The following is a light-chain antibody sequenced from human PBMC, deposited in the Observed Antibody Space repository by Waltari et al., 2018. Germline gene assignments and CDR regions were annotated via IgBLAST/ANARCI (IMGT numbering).Light chain of an antibody. V-gene: IGLV1-44*01. CDR2: SNH. CDR1: SSNIGSNT. Sequence: QSVLTQPPSASGTPGQRVTISCSGSSSNIGSNTVNWYQHLPGTAPKLLIYSNHQRPSGVPDRFSGSKSGTSASLAISRLQSDDEADYYCALWDDSLNGPVFGGGTKLTVL. CDR3: ALWDDSLNGPV. J-gene: IGLJ2*01.